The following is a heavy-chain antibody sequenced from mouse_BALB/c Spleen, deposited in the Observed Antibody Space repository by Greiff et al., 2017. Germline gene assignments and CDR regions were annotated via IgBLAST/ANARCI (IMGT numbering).Heavy chain of an antibody. CDR1: GFTFSSYA. J-gene: IGHJ3*01. Sequence: EVNLVESGGGLVKPGGSLKLSCAASGFTFSSYAMSWVRQTPEKRLEWVASISSGGSTYYPDSVKGRFTISRDNARNILYLQMSSLRSEDTAMYYCARGDPTMSFAYWGQGTLVTVSA. CDR3: ARGDPTMSFAY. D-gene: IGHD2-4*01. CDR2: ISSGGST. V-gene: IGHV5-6-5*01.